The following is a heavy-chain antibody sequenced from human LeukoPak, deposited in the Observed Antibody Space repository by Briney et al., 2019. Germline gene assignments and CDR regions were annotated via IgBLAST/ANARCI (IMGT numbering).Heavy chain of an antibody. D-gene: IGHD6-19*01. CDR3: ARDTGSGWPRGVDY. J-gene: IGHJ4*02. CDR1: GYTFTSYD. V-gene: IGHV1-8*01. CDR2: MNPNSGNT. Sequence: ASVKLSCTASGYTFTSYDINWVRQATGQGLEWMGWMNPNSGNTGYAHNFQGRVTITRETSTSTVYMELSSLRSEDTAVYYCARDTGSGWPRGVDYWGQGTLVTVSS.